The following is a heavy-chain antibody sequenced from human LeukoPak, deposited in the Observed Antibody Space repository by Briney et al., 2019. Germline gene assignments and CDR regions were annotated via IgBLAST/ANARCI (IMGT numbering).Heavy chain of an antibody. J-gene: IGHJ3*02. V-gene: IGHV3-7*01. CDR1: GFTFSNYW. D-gene: IGHD2-2*01. Sequence: GGSLRLSCAASGFTFSNYWLSWVRQAPGKGLEWVANIKQDGSEKYYVDSVKGRFTISRDNAKNSLYLQANSLSAEDTAVYYCARDRYCSGTTCYYTFDIWGQGTMVTVSS. CDR2: IKQDGSEK. CDR3: ARDRYCSGTTCYYTFDI.